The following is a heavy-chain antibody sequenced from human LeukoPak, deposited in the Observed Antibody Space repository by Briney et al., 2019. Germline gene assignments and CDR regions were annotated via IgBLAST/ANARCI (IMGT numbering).Heavy chain of an antibody. CDR3: ARETQIRGVDY. J-gene: IGHJ4*02. D-gene: IGHD3-10*01. Sequence: GSLRLSCAASGFTFSSYAMSWVRQAPGKGLEWIGNIFYSGSTYYSPSLKSRVTISVDTSKNQFSLKLGSVTAADTAVYYCARETQIRGVDYWGQGTLVTVSS. CDR2: IFYSGST. CDR1: GFTFSSYA. V-gene: IGHV4-59*01.